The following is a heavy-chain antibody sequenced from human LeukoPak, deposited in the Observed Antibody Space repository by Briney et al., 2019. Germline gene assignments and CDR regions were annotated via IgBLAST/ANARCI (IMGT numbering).Heavy chain of an antibody. V-gene: IGHV3-30-3*01. D-gene: IGHD6-19*01. CDR1: GFTFSTFA. CDR3: ARDHGSSGWYETVDY. J-gene: IGHJ4*02. CDR2: ISYDGNNK. Sequence: GGSLRLSCAASGFTFSTFAMHLVRQAPGKGLEWVAVISYDGNNKYYADSVKGRFTISRDNSKNTLYLQMNSLRVEDTAVYYCARDHGSSGWYETVDYWGQGTLVTVSS.